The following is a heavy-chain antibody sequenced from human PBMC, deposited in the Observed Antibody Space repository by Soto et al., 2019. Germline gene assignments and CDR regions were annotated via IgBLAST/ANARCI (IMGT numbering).Heavy chain of an antibody. V-gene: IGHV4-31*03. J-gene: IGHJ5*02. CDR2: IYVTGAV. CDR3: ARLRIATNNYKWFDP. D-gene: IGHD2-21*01. Sequence: LSLTCRVSGAALNSGNYYWSWIRQVPGKGLEWIGHIYVTGAVDYNPSLRDRITISQDTSERQFSLNLRLVTAADTAVYYCARLRIATNNYKWFDPRGQGTLVTVSS. CDR1: GAALNSGNYY.